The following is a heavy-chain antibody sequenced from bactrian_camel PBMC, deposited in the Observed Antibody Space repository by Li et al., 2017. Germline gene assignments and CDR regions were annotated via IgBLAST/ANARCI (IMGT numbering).Heavy chain of an antibody. Sequence: LSCAASGYTRLFSSMLVGWFRQTVGKEREGVASISGSEGTTGRLEGRTLYGDSLEGRFTISRDNAKNTVYLQMNSLKPEDTAMYYCATEGRGPGALSYWGQGTQVTVS. CDR1: GYTRLFSSML. D-gene: IGHD7*01. CDR3: ATEGRGPGALSY. CDR2: ISGSEGTTGRLEGRT. V-gene: IGHV3S63*01. J-gene: IGHJ4*01.